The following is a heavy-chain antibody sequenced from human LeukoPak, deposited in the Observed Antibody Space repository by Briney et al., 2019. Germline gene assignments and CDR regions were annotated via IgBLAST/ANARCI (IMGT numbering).Heavy chain of an antibody. Sequence: PSETLSLTCTVSGGSISSYYWSWIRQPPGKGLEWIGYIYYSGSTNYNPSLKSRVTISVDTSKNQFSLKLSSVTAADTAVYYCARAGVEMATINFDYWGQGTLVTVSS. V-gene: IGHV4-59*01. J-gene: IGHJ4*02. D-gene: IGHD5-24*01. CDR3: ARAGVEMATINFDY. CDR2: IYYSGST. CDR1: GGSISSYY.